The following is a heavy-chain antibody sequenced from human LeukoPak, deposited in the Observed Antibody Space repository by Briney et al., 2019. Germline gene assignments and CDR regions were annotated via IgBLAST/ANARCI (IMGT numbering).Heavy chain of an antibody. CDR2: ISYDGSNK. V-gene: IGHV3-30-3*01. CDR3: ARAENSNHIFDY. J-gene: IGHJ4*02. Sequence: AGGSLRLSCAASGFTFSSYAMHWVRQAPGKGLEWVAVISYDGSNKYYADSVKGRFTISRDNSKNTLCLQMNSLRAEDTAVYYCARAENSNHIFDYWGQGTLVTVSS. CDR1: GFTFSSYA. D-gene: IGHD4-11*01.